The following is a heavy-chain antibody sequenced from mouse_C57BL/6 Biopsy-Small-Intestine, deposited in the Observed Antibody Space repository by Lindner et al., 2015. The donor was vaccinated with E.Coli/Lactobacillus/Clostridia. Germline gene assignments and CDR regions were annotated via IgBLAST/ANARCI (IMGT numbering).Heavy chain of an antibody. V-gene: IGHV1-42*01. D-gene: IGHD1-1*01. CDR3: ARYYYASSYFDY. Sequence: VQLQESGPDLVKPGASVKISCKASGYSFTNYYMNWVKQSPEKRLEWIGEINPSTGGTTYNQKFRAKATMTVDKSSTTAHMQLRSLTSEDSAVYFCARYYYASSYFDYWGQGTTLTVSS. CDR2: INPSTGGT. CDR1: GYSFTNYY. J-gene: IGHJ2*01.